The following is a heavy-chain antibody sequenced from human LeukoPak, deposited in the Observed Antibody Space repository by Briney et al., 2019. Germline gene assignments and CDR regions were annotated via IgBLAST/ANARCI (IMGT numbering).Heavy chain of an antibody. CDR2: IYWDDDK. V-gene: IGHV2-5*02. D-gene: IGHD3-10*01. Sequence: SGPTLVKPTQTLTLTCTFSGFSLSTTGVGVGWIRQPPGKALEWLALIYWDDDKRYSPSLKNRLTITKDTSKNQVVLTMTNMDPVDTATYYCAHLGGSGTYYNFYYFDNWGQGTLVTVSS. CDR3: AHLGGSGTYYNFYYFDN. J-gene: IGHJ4*02. CDR1: GFSLSTTGVG.